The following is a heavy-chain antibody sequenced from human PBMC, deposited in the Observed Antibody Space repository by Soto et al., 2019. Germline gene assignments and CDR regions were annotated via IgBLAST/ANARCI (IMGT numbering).Heavy chain of an antibody. Sequence: QVQLVQSGAEVKKPGSSVKVSCKASGGTFSSYTISWVRQAPGQGLEWMGRIIPILGIANYAQKFQGRVTITADKSTSTAYMELSSLRSEDTAVYYCARDTAVNYYDSSGYRSHAFDIWGQGTMVTVSS. D-gene: IGHD3-22*01. CDR3: ARDTAVNYYDSSGYRSHAFDI. J-gene: IGHJ3*02. CDR2: IIPILGIA. V-gene: IGHV1-69*08. CDR1: GGTFSSYT.